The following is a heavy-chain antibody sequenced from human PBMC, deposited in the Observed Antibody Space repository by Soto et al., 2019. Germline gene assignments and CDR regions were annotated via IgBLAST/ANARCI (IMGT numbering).Heavy chain of an antibody. Sequence: ESGGGLVQPGGSLRLSCAASGFTFSSYWMSWVRQAPGKGLEWVANIKQDGSEKYYVDSVKGRFTISRDNAKNSLYLQMNSLRAEDTAVYYCARGMRYSSGWYYFDYWGQGTLVTVSS. CDR2: IKQDGSEK. V-gene: IGHV3-7*01. D-gene: IGHD6-19*01. CDR1: GFTFSSYW. J-gene: IGHJ4*02. CDR3: ARGMRYSSGWYYFDY.